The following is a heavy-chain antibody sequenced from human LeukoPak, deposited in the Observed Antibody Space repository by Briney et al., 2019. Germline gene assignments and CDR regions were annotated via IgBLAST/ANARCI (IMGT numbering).Heavy chain of an antibody. CDR2: IYYSGST. CDR3: ARLFGQLVPNFDY. Sequence: PSETLSLTCTVSGGSISSSSYYWGWIRQPPGKGLEWIGSIYYSGSTYYNPSLKSRVTISVDTSKNQFSLKLSSVTAADTAVYYCARLFGQLVPNFDYWGQGTLVTVSS. V-gene: IGHV4-39*01. D-gene: IGHD6-6*01. CDR1: GGSISSSSYY. J-gene: IGHJ4*02.